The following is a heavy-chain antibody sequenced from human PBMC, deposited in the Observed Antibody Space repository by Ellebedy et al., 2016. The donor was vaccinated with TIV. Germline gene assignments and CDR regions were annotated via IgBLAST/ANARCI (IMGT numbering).Heavy chain of an antibody. Sequence: GESLKISXAASGFDFNIGWMSWVRQAPGKGLEWVARITGTNVGETKDYAAPVKGRFNISRDDSKTPKTLFLQMDGLKSEDTGIYFCVTDDLPGITPYGYDPFDNWGQGTLVTVSS. J-gene: IGHJ4*02. CDR2: ITGTNVGETK. CDR1: GFDFNIGW. D-gene: IGHD5-12*01. CDR3: VTDDLPGITPYGYDPFDN. V-gene: IGHV3-15*01.